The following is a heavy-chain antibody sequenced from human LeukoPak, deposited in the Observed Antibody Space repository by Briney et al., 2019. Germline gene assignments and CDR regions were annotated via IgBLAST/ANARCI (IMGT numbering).Heavy chain of an antibody. Sequence: GGSLRLSCAASGFTFSNAWMSWVRQAPGKGLEWVGRIKSKTDGGTTDYAAPVKGRFTISRDDSKNTLYLQMNSLKTEDTAVYYCTPHLKIAVAITWGQGTLVTVSS. V-gene: IGHV3-15*01. CDR1: GFTFSNAW. J-gene: IGHJ4*02. CDR2: IKSKTDGGTT. D-gene: IGHD6-19*01. CDR3: TPHLKIAVAIT.